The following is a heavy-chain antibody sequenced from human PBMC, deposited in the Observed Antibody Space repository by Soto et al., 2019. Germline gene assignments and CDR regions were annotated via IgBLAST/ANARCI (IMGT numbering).Heavy chain of an antibody. Sequence: QVPLVQSGAEVKKPGASVKVSCKASGYTFTSYDINWVRQATGQGLEWMGWMNPNSGNTGYAQKFQGRVTMTRNTSISTAYMELSSLRSEDTAVYYCARAGHCSSTSCYYYMDVWGKGTTVTVSS. CDR2: MNPNSGNT. CDR3: ARAGHCSSTSCYYYMDV. V-gene: IGHV1-8*01. D-gene: IGHD2-2*01. J-gene: IGHJ6*03. CDR1: GYTFTSYD.